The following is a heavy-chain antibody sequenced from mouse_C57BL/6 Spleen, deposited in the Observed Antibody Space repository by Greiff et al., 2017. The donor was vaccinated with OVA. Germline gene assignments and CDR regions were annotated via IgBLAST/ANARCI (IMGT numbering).Heavy chain of an antibody. CDR3: TRYYCGNYWYFDV. CDR1: GYTFTDYY. D-gene: IGHD2-1*01. Sequence: VQLQQSGAELVRPGASVKLSCKASGYTFTDYYINWVKQRPGQGLEWIARIYPGSGNTYYNEKFKGKATLTAEKSSSTACMQLSSLTSEDSAVYFCTRYYCGNYWYFDVWGTGTTVTVSS. CDR2: IYPGSGNT. V-gene: IGHV1-76*01. J-gene: IGHJ1*03.